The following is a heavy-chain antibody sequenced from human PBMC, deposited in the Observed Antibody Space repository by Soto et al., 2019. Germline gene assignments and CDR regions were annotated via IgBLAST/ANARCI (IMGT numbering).Heavy chain of an antibody. CDR2: INAGNGNT. V-gene: IGHV1-18*01. J-gene: IGHJ4*02. D-gene: IGHD3-16*01. CDR3: ARDWFGVDY. CDR1: GYTFTSYA. Sequence: GASVKVSCKASGYTFTSYAMHWVRQAPGQRLEWMGWINAGNGNTNYAQKLQGRVTVTTDTSKSTAYMELRSLRSEDTAVYYCARDWFGVDYWGQGTQVTVSS.